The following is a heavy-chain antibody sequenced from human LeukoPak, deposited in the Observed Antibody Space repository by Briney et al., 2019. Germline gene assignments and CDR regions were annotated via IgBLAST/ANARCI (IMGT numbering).Heavy chain of an antibody. J-gene: IGHJ4*02. D-gene: IGHD3-22*01. CDR1: GYTFTGYY. CDR2: INPNSGVT. CDR3: ATGEYSSGYLLGH. V-gene: IGHV1-2*02. Sequence: GASVKVSCKASGYTFTGYYMNWVRQAPGQGLEWMGWINPNSGVTKYAQKFQGRVTVTRDTSTSTVYMELSRLRSDDTAVYYCATGEYSSGYLLGHWGQGTLVIVSS.